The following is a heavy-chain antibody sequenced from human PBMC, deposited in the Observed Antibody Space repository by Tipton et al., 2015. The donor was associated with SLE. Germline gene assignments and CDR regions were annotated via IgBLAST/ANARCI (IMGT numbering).Heavy chain of an antibody. J-gene: IGHJ4*02. V-gene: IGHV4-59*11. CDR2: IYYTGST. CDR1: GGSISSHY. CDR3: ARGDSSSWYLDY. D-gene: IGHD6-13*01. Sequence: TLSLTCTVSGGSISSHYWSWIRQPPGKGLEWIGFIYYTGSTNYNPSLKSRVTISVDTSKNQFSLKLSSVTAADTAVYYCARGDSSSWYLDYWGQGTLVTVSS.